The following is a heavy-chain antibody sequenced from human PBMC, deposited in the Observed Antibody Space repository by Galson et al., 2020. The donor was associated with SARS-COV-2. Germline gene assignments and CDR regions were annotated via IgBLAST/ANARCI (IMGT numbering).Heavy chain of an antibody. J-gene: IGHJ1*01. CDR3: ARVYYDSSGYYGAEYFQH. CDR1: GFTFSSYS. Sequence: GGSLRLSCAASGFTFSSYSMNWVRQAPGKGLEWVSSISSSSYIYYAASVKGRFTISRDNAKNSLYLQMNSLRAEDTAVYYCARVYYDSSGYYGAEYFQHWGQGTLVTVSS. V-gene: IGHV3-21*01. D-gene: IGHD3-22*01. CDR2: ISSSSYI.